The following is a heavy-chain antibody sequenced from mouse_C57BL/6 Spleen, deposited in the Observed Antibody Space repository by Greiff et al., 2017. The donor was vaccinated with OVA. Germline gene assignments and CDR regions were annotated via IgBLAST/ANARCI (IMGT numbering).Heavy chain of an antibody. Sequence: QVQLQQSGAELVRPGTSVKVSCKASGYAFTNYLIEWVKQRPGQGLEWIGVINPGSGGTNYNEKLKGKATLTADKSSSTAYMQLSSLTSEDSAVYFCARLDLLGDCAMDYWGQGTSVTVSS. D-gene: IGHD4-1*01. V-gene: IGHV1-54*01. J-gene: IGHJ4*01. CDR2: INPGSGGT. CDR1: GYAFTNYL. CDR3: ARLDLLGDCAMDY.